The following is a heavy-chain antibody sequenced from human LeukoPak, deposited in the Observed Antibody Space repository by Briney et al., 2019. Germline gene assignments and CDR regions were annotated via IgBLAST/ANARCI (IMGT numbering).Heavy chain of an antibody. V-gene: IGHV3-30-3*01. CDR1: GFTFSSYA. CDR2: ISYDGSNK. Sequence: GGSLRLSCAASGFTFSSYAMHWVRQAPGKGLEWVAVISYDGSNKYYADSVKGRFTISRDNSKNTLYLQMNSLRAEDTAVYYCARALTGGRYFDYWGQGTLVTVSS. D-gene: IGHD3-16*01. CDR3: ARALTGGRYFDY. J-gene: IGHJ4*02.